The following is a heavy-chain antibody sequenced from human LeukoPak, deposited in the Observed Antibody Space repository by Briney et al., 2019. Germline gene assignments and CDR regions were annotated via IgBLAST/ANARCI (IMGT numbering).Heavy chain of an antibody. V-gene: IGHV1-18*01. CDR2: ISAYNGNT. J-gene: IGHJ4*02. CDR1: GYTFTSYG. Sequence: ASVKVSCKASGYTFTSYGISWVRQAPGQGLEWMGWISAYNGNTNYAQKLQGRVTMTTDTSTSTAYVELRSLRSDDTAVYYCAREVPTTSYDILTGYYNPNFDYWGQGTLVTVSS. D-gene: IGHD3-9*01. CDR3: AREVPTTSYDILTGYYNPNFDY.